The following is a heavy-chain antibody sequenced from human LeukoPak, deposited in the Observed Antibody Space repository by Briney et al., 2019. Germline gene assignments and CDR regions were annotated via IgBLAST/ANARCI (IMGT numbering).Heavy chain of an antibody. CDR2: IYHSGST. J-gene: IGHJ4*02. V-gene: IGHV4-30-2*01. Sequence: SETLSLTCTVSGDSVSSAFYYWSWIRQPAGKGLEWIGYIYHSGSTYYNPSLKSRVTISVDRSKNQFSLKLSSVTAADTAVYYCAREGGYCSSTSCLYYFDYWGQGTLVTVSS. D-gene: IGHD2-2*01. CDR3: AREGGYCSSTSCLYYFDY. CDR1: GDSVSSAFYY.